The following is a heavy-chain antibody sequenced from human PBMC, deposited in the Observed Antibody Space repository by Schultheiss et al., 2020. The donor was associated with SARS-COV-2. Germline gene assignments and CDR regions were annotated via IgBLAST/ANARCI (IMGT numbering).Heavy chain of an antibody. CDR2: ISWNSGSI. D-gene: IGHD3-22*01. J-gene: IGHJ6*02. CDR3: ARGNYYDSSGYYLEVYYYGMDV. V-gene: IGHV3-9*01. Sequence: SLRLSCAASGFTFDDYAMHWVRQAPGKGLEWVSGISWNSGSIGYADSVKGRFTISRDNAKNSLYLQMNSLRAEDTAVYYCARGNYYDSSGYYLEVYYYGMDVWGQGTTVTVSS. CDR1: GFTFDDYA.